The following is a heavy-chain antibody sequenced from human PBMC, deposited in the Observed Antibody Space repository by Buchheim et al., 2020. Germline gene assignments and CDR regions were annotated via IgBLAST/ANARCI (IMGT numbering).Heavy chain of an antibody. V-gene: IGHV1-2*04. CDR1: GYTFTGYY. Sequence: QVQLVQSGAEVKKPGASVKVSCKASGYTFTGYYMHWVRQAPGQGLEWMGWINPNSGGTNYAQKFQGWVTMTRDTSISTAYMELSRLRSDDTAVYYCARDLAKVVAADHLGSYYGMDVWGQGTT. D-gene: IGHD2-15*01. J-gene: IGHJ6*02. CDR3: ARDLAKVVAADHLGSYYGMDV. CDR2: INPNSGGT.